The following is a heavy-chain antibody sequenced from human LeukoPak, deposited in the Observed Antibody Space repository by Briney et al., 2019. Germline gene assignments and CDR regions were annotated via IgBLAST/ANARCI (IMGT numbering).Heavy chain of an antibody. Sequence: QAGGSLRLSCAPSGFTFSSYGMHWVRQAPGKGLAWVAFIRYNGNDKYYAGSVKGRFTVSRDNSKNTLYLQMNSLRAEDTAVYYCAKDLRVFAYCGGDCSGFGYWGQGTLVTVSS. CDR3: AKDLRVFAYCGGDCSGFGY. D-gene: IGHD2-21*02. J-gene: IGHJ4*02. V-gene: IGHV3-30*02. CDR1: GFTFSSYG. CDR2: IRYNGNDK.